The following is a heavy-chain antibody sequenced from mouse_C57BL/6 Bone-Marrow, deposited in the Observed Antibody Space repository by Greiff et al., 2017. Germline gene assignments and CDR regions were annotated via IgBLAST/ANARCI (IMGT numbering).Heavy chain of an antibody. V-gene: IGHV8-8*01. D-gene: IGHD2-2*01. Sequence: QVTLKVSGPGILQPSQTLSLTCSFSGFSLSTFGMGVGWIRQPSGKGLEWLAHIWWDDDKYYNPALKSRLTISKDTSKNQVFLKIANVVRAHTATYYCARMGFYYGYDMFAYWGQGTLVAVSA. CDR3: ARMGFYYGYDMFAY. CDR1: GFSLSTFGMG. CDR2: IWWDDDK. J-gene: IGHJ3*01.